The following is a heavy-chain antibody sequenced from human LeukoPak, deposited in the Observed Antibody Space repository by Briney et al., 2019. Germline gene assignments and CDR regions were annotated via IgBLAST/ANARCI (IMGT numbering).Heavy chain of an antibody. CDR2: NSWNSGSI. Sequence: GGSLRLFCAASGYTFQEYDKHWVRHATGKGVEWVSGNSWNSGSIVYADCEKGRFTISRDNEKNSLYVKKKSQRREDRAVYYCARDVLRFLESLPRGSFQHWGQGTLVTVSS. CDR1: GYTFQEYD. CDR3: ARDVLRFLESLPRGSFQH. J-gene: IGHJ1*01. V-gene: IGHV3-9*01. D-gene: IGHD3-3*01.